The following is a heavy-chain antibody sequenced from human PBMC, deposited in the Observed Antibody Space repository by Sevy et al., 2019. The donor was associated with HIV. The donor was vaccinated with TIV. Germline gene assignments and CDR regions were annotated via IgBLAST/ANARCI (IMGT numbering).Heavy chain of an antibody. D-gene: IGHD5-12*01. Sequence: GGSLRLSCAASGFSLRDYAIHWARQGPVKGLEWLTVISFEGGNKYYADSVKGRFTISRENSKNTVSLQMNSLRPDDTALYYCARGPYNSGLRLDFWGRGILVTVSS. CDR1: GFSLRDYA. V-gene: IGHV3-30-3*01. CDR2: ISFEGGNK. J-gene: IGHJ4*02. CDR3: ARGPYNSGLRLDF.